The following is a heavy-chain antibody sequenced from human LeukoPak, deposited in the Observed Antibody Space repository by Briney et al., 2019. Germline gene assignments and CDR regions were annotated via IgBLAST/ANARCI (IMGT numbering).Heavy chain of an antibody. D-gene: IGHD3-9*01. V-gene: IGHV4-4*07. J-gene: IGHJ4*02. CDR2: ISTSGST. CDR3: ARVARYYDILTGYYMNPLYFDY. Sequence: PSETLSLTCTVSGGSISSYYWSWIRQPAGKGLESIGHISTSGSTNYNPSLKSRVTMSVDTSKNQFSLKLSSVTAADTAVYYCARVARYYDILTGYYMNPLYFDYWGQGTLVTVSS. CDR1: GGSISSYY.